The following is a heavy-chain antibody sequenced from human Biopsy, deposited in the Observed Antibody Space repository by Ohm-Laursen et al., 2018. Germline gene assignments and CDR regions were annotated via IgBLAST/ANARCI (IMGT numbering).Heavy chain of an antibody. CDR2: IFYRGST. D-gene: IGHD3-22*01. V-gene: IGHV4-39*01. Sequence: TLSLTCAGSGGSISNNNYYWGWIRQPPWKGLEWIGSIFYRGSTHYKPSLKSRVNISVDTSKNQFSLKLNSVTAADTAVYYCARDYDTSGYYYVSWGQGTLVTVSS. CDR3: ARDYDTSGYYYVS. J-gene: IGHJ5*02. CDR1: GGSISNNNYY.